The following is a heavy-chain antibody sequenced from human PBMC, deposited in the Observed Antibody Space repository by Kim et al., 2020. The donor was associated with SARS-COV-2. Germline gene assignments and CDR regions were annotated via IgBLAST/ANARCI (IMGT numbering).Heavy chain of an antibody. D-gene: IGHD5-18*01. CDR3: ARERDSYGYYYYYGMDV. J-gene: IGHJ6*02. CDR2: IYYSGST. CDR1: GGSISSYY. Sequence: SETLSLTCTVSGGSISSYYWSWIRQPPGKGLEWIGYIYYSGSTNYNPSLKSRVTISVDTSKNQFSLKLSSVTAADTAVYYCARERDSYGYYYYYGMDVWGQGTTVTVSS. V-gene: IGHV4-59*13.